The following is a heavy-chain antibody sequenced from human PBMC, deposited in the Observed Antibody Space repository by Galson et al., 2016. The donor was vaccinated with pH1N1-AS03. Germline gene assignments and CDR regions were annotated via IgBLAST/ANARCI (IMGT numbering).Heavy chain of an antibody. CDR1: GFTFSSYT. J-gene: IGHJ6*02. CDR3: ARGAWEHPNYSYYYGLDV. D-gene: IGHD1/OR15-1a*01. V-gene: IGHV3-48*04. Sequence: SLRLSCAGSGFTFSSYTINWVRQAPRKGLEWVSYISSSGTTIYYADSVKGRFTISRDNAKNSLSLQMHSLRAEDTAVYYCARGAWEHPNYSYYYGLDVWGHGTTVSVSS. CDR2: ISSSGTTI.